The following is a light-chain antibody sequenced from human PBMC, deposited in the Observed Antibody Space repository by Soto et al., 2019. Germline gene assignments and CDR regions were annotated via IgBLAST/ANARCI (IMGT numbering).Light chain of an antibody. CDR3: SSYTTSNTRQIV. V-gene: IGLV2-14*03. CDR2: DVS. J-gene: IGLJ1*01. Sequence: QSVLTQPASVSGSPGQSITISCTGNSSDIVGYNYVSWYQHHPGKAPKFMIFDVSNRPSVVSNRFSGSKSGNTASLTISGLQPEDEADYYCSSYTTSNTRQIVFGTGTKVTVL. CDR1: SSDIVGYNY.